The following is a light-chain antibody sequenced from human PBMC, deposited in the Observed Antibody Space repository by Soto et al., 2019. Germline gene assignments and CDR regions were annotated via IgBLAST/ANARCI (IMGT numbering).Light chain of an antibody. CDR3: AAWDDSLTLYV. V-gene: IGLV1-47*02. CDR1: SSNIGSNY. CDR2: SNN. Sequence: QSVLTQPPSASGTPGQRVTISCSGSSSNIGSNYVYWYQQLPGTAPKLLIYSNNQRPSGVPDRFSGSKSGTSASLAISGLRFEDEADYYCAAWDDSLTLYVFGTGTKVTVL. J-gene: IGLJ1*01.